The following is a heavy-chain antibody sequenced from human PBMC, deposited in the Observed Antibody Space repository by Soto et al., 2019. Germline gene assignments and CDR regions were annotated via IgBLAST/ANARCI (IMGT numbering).Heavy chain of an antibody. D-gene: IGHD3-22*01. V-gene: IGHV1-18*01. Sequence: ASVKVSCKASGYTFTSYGISWVRQAPGQGLEWMGWISAYNGNTSYAQKLQGRVTMTTDTSTSTAYMELRSLRSDDTTVYYCARDTPPYYYDISCPKLVYYYYVMDVWGQGTTVTGSS. CDR2: ISAYNGNT. CDR3: ARDTPPYYYDISCPKLVYYYYVMDV. J-gene: IGHJ6*02. CDR1: GYTFTSYG.